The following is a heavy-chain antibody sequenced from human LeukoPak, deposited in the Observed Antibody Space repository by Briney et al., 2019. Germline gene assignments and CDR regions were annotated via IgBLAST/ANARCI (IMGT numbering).Heavy chain of an antibody. Sequence: PSETLSLTCTVSGGSISSSSYYWSWIRQPPGKGLEWIGEINHSGSTNYNPSLKSRVTISVDTSKNQFSLKLSSVTAADTAVYYCAKGWKQQQRDAFDIWGQGTMVTVSS. V-gene: IGHV4-39*01. CDR1: GGSISSSSYY. CDR2: INHSGST. D-gene: IGHD6-13*01. CDR3: AKGWKQQQRDAFDI. J-gene: IGHJ3*02.